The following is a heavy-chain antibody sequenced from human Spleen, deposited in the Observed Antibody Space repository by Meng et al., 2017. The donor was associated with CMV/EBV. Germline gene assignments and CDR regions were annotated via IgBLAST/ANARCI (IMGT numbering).Heavy chain of an antibody. V-gene: IGHV3-74*01. CDR3: ARGGSNYYYYGMDV. D-gene: IGHD6-6*01. CDR1: GFTFSSYW. J-gene: IGHJ6*02. Sequence: GESLKISCAASGFTFSSYWMHWVRQAPGKGLVWVSRINSDGSSTSYADSVKGRFTISRDNSKNTLYLQMNSLRAEDTAVYYCARGGSNYYYYGMDVWGQGTTVTVSS. CDR2: INSDGSST.